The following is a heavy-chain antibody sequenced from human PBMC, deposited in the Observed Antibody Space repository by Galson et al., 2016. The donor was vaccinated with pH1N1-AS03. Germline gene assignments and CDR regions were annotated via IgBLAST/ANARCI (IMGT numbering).Heavy chain of an antibody. CDR3: VRGSPHSSSTNYAFEF. D-gene: IGHD6-13*01. Sequence: SVKVSCKASGYAFTDYYMHLSRQAPGQGLEWMAWINTDSGGTDYAQKFQGRVTMTRDASISTTYMELSSLRSDDTAVYYCVRGSPHSSSTNYAFEFWGRGTMVTVSS. CDR1: GYAFTDYY. CDR2: INTDSGGT. J-gene: IGHJ3*01. V-gene: IGHV1-2*02.